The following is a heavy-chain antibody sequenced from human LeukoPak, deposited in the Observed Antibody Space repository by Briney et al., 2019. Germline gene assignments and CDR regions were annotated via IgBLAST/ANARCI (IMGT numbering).Heavy chain of an antibody. V-gene: IGHV4-31*03. D-gene: IGHD6-6*01. CDR1: GGSISSGGYY. CDR3: ARERFSSSANWFDP. CDR2: IYYSGST. Sequence: NPSETPSLTCTVSGGSISSGGYYWSWIRQHPGKGLEWIGYIYYSGSTYYNPSLKSRVTISVDTSKNQFSLKLSSVTAADTAVYYCARERFSSSANWFDPWGQGTLVTVSS. J-gene: IGHJ5*02.